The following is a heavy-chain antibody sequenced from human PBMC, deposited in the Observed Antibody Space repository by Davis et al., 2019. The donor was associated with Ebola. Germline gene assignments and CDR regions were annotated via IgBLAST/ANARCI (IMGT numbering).Heavy chain of an antibody. CDR3: ARDLGFSPLVTTGWFDP. Sequence: ASVKVSCKASGYTFTSYYMHWVRQAPGQGLEWMGIINPSGGSTSYAQKFQGRVTMTRDTSTSTVNMEPSSLRSEDTAVYYCARDLGFSPLVTTGWFDPWGQGTLVTVSS. D-gene: IGHD2-21*02. CDR2: INPSGGST. V-gene: IGHV1-46*01. J-gene: IGHJ5*02. CDR1: GYTFTSYY.